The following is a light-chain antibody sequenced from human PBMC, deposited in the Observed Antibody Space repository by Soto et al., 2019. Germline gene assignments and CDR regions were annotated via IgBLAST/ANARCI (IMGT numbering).Light chain of an antibody. Sequence: EIVLTQSPATLSLSPGERATLSCRASQSIGSSFAWYQQKPGQAPRLLIYDASSRATGFPARFSGSGSGTDFTLTIGSLEPEDFAVYYCQQRSEWPRTFGQGTKVEIK. J-gene: IGKJ1*01. V-gene: IGKV3-11*01. CDR2: DAS. CDR1: QSIGSS. CDR3: QQRSEWPRT.